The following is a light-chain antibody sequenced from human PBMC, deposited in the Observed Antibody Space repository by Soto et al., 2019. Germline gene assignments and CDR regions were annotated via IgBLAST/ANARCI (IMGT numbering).Light chain of an antibody. CDR2: AAS. V-gene: IGKV1-39*01. J-gene: IGKJ2*01. CDR3: QQSYSTLYT. CDR1: QSISSY. Sequence: DIQMTQSPSSLSASVGDRVTITCRASQSISSYLNWYQQKPGKASKLLIYAASSLQSGVPSRFSGSGAGTDFTLNISILQPEDFATYYCQQSYSTLYTFGQGPKMEIK.